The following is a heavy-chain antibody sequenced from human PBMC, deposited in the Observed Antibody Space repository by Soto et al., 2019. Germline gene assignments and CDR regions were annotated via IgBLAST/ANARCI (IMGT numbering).Heavy chain of an antibody. CDR1: GLTYSTAW. CDR3: ARDDIVVGPYMRI. CDR2: INRDGSVT. J-gene: IGHJ6*02. V-gene: IGHV3-74*01. Sequence: GGSLRLSCEVSGLTYSTAWMNWVRQAPGKGLVWVSSINRDGSVTNYADSVKGRFTISRDSAEKTLYLQINSLRADDTGVYYCARDDIVVGPYMRIWGQGTTVTVSS. D-gene: IGHD2-2*01.